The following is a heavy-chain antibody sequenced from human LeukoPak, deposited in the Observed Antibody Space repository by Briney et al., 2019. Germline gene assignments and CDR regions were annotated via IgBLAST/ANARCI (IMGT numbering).Heavy chain of an antibody. CDR1: GFTFSSYT. CDR2: IGTSSTTI. D-gene: IGHD3-10*01. J-gene: IGHJ6*02. V-gene: IGHV3-48*01. CDR3: ARGGSITMVRGVTRYYYYGMDV. Sequence: GGSLRLSCAASGFTFSSYTMNWVRQPPGKGLEWVSNIGTSSTTIYYADSVKGRFTISRDNAKNSLYLQMNSLRADDTAVYYCARGGSITMVRGVTRYYYYGMDVWGQGTTVTVSS.